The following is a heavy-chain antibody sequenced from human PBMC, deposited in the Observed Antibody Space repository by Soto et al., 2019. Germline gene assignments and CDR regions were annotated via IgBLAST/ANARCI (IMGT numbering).Heavy chain of an antibody. CDR2: IYYSGSS. V-gene: IGHV4-59*08. D-gene: IGHD6-13*01. CDR3: ARHSSSWPIFDY. CDR1: GGYIGNCY. Sequence: SETLSHTCTVSGGYIGNCYWRWIRQSPGKGLEWIGYIYYSGSSNYNPSLKSRVSISVDTSKNQFSLKLSSVTAADTAVYYCARHSSSWPIFDYWGQGTLVTVSS. J-gene: IGHJ4*02.